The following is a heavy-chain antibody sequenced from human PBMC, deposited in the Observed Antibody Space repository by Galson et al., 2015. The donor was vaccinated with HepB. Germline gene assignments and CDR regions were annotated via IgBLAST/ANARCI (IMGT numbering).Heavy chain of an antibody. Sequence: SLRLSCAASGFTFSDFWMSWVRQTPGKGLEWLANIKQDGSEKYYVDPVKGRFTISRDNAKNSLYLQMNSLRAEDTAVYYCARDLVWGKTGTDYWGQGTLVTVSS. CDR1: GFTFSDFW. CDR3: ARDLVWGKTGTDY. D-gene: IGHD3-16*01. J-gene: IGHJ4*02. V-gene: IGHV3-7*01. CDR2: IKQDGSEK.